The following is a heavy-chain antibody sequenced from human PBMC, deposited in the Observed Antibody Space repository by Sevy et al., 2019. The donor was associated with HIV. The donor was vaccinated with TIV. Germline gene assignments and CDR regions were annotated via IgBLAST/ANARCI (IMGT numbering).Heavy chain of an antibody. J-gene: IGHJ5*02. CDR3: ATYSDYGGAFDP. V-gene: IGHV1-2*02. CDR2: INPNSGGT. D-gene: IGHD5-12*01. Sequence: ASLKVSCKAFGYTFTAHYMHWVRLVPGQGLEWMGWINPNSGGTKYAQKFQGRVTMTRDTSISTAYMEMSRLRSDDTALYYCATYSDYGGAFDPWGQGTLVTVSS. CDR1: GYTFTAHY.